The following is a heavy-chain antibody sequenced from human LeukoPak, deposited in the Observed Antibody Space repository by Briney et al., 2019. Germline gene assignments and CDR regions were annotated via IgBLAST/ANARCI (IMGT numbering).Heavy chain of an antibody. CDR3: ARLSSCYDYDDAFDI. V-gene: IGHV3-64*01. CDR1: GFTFSSYA. D-gene: IGHD5-12*01. J-gene: IGHJ3*02. Sequence: GGSLRLSCAPSGFTFSSYAMHGVRQAPGRGLEYVSPISRNGGSTYYANSVKGRFTISRDNPKNTLYLQMGSLRAEDMAVYYCARLSSCYDYDDAFDIWGQGTMVTVSS. CDR2: ISRNGGST.